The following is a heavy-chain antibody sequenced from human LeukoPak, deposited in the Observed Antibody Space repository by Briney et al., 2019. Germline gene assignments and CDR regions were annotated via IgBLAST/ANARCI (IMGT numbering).Heavy chain of an antibody. CDR1: GGTFSSYT. V-gene: IGHV1-69*05. D-gene: IGHD4-23*01. J-gene: IGHJ5*02. CDR3: ARDSGGGKGGNWFDP. CDR2: IIPIFGTA. Sequence: ASVKVSCKASGGTFSSYTISWVRQAPGQGLEWMGGIIPIFGTANYAQKLQGRVTITTDESTSTAYMELSSLRSEDTAVYYCARDSGGGKGGNWFDPWGQGTLVTVSS.